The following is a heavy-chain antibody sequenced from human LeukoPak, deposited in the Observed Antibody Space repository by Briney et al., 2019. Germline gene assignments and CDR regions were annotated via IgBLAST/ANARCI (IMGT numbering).Heavy chain of an antibody. J-gene: IGHJ4*02. V-gene: IGHV3-30-3*01. CDR1: GFTFSSYA. CDR3: ARDPYGDLPFDY. Sequence: PGGSLRLSCAASGFTFSSYAMHWVRQAPGKGLEWVAVISYDGSNKYYADSVKGRFTTSRDNSKNTLYLQMNSLRAEDTAVYYCARDPYGDLPFDYWGQGTLVTVSS. D-gene: IGHD4-17*01. CDR2: ISYDGSNK.